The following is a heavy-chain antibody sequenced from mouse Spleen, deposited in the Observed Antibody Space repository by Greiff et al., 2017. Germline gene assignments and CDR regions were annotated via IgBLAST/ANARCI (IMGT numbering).Heavy chain of an antibody. CDR2: INPYNGGT. Sequence: EVQLQQSGPVLVKPGASVKMSCKASGYTFTDYYMNWVKQSHGKSLEWIGVINPYNGGTSYNQKFKGKATLTVDKSSSTAYMELNSLTSEDSAVYYCASSYDGLDYWGQGTTLTVSS. CDR1: GYTFTDYY. J-gene: IGHJ2*01. D-gene: IGHD2-3*01. V-gene: IGHV1-19*01. CDR3: ASSYDGLDY.